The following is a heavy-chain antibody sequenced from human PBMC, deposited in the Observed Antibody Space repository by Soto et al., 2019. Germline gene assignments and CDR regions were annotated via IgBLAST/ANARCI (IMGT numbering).Heavy chain of an antibody. CDR2: VYYSGST. J-gene: IGHJ4*02. CDR3: AGVPDSGQSFDY. V-gene: IGHV4-61*03. CDR1: GASVSGGGYF. Sequence: SETLSLTCSVSGASVSGGGYFWSWIRQPPGKGLEWIGYVYYSGSTSYNPSLKSRVTISLDTSKNHFSLKLTSVTAADTALYYCAGVPDSGQSFDYWGQGTLVTVSS. D-gene: IGHD4-17*01.